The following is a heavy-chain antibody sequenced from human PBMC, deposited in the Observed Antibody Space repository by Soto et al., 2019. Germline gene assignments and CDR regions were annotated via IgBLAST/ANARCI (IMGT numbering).Heavy chain of an antibody. J-gene: IGHJ5*02. D-gene: IGHD5-18*01. CDR2: ISYDENNK. Sequence: GGSVRLSCAASGFTFSSYAMHWVRQAPGKGLEWVASISYDENNKYYTDSVKGRFTISRDNSKNTLFLQMNSLRAEDTAVYYCARAMDAAMASKDNWFDPWGQGTLVTVSS. V-gene: IGHV3-30-3*01. CDR1: GFTFSSYA. CDR3: ARAMDAAMASKDNWFDP.